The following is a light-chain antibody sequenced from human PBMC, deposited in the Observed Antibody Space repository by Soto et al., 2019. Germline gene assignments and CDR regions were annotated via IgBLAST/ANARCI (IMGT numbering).Light chain of an antibody. CDR3: TSYAGGNNV. CDR2: EVN. Sequence: QSVLTQPPSASGSPGQSVTISCTGTSSDVGGYNYVCWYQQYPGKVPKLMIYEVNKRPSGVPDRFSGSKSGNTASLTVSGLQAEDEADYYCTSYAGGNNVFGTGTKLTVL. V-gene: IGLV2-8*01. J-gene: IGLJ1*01. CDR1: SSDVGGYNY.